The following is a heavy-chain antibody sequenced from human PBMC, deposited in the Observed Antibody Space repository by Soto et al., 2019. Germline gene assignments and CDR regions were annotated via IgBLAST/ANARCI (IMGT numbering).Heavy chain of an antibody. J-gene: IGHJ6*02. CDR1: GYSFTSYW. CDR2: IYPGDSDT. D-gene: IGHD4-17*01. CDR3: ARRHGDYLGPYGMDF. Sequence: GESLKISCKGSGYSFTSYWIGWVRQMPGKGLEWMGIIYPGDSDTRYSPSFQGQVTISADKSISTAYLQWSSLKASDTAMYYCARRHGDYLGPYGMDFWGQGITVTVSS. V-gene: IGHV5-51*01.